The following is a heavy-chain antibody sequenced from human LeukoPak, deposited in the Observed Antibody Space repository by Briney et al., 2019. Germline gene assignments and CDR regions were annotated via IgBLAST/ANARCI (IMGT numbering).Heavy chain of an antibody. V-gene: IGHV4-38-2*01. Sequence: PSETLSLTCAVSGYSISRGYYWGCIRQPPGKGPEWIGSIYHSGSTYYNPSLKSRVTISVDTSKNQFSLKLSPVTAADTAVYYCARSPFLEWSSYCDYWGQGTLVTVSS. CDR1: GYSISRGYY. D-gene: IGHD3-3*01. J-gene: IGHJ4*02. CDR3: ARSPFLEWSSYCDY. CDR2: IYHSGST.